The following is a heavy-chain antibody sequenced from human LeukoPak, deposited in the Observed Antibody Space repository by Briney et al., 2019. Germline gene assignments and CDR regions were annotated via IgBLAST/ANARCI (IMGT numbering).Heavy chain of an antibody. CDR3: GKGSLAVAATPLDF. CDR2: ISSRSTTI. D-gene: IGHD6-19*01. J-gene: IGHJ4*02. Sequence: PGGSLRLSCTASGFYFSNSFMSWVRQAPGKGLEWNSYISSRSTTIYYADSVKGRFTISGDNGKNTVYLQMNNLRVDDTAVFYCGKGSLAVAATPLDFWGQGTLVTVSS. V-gene: IGHV3-11*01. CDR1: GFYFSNSF.